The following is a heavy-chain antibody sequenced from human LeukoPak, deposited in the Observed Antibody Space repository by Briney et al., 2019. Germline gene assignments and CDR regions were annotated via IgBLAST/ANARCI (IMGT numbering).Heavy chain of an antibody. V-gene: IGHV1-46*01. Sequence: GASVKVSCKASGYTFTSYYTHWVRQAPGQGLEWMGIINPSGGSTSYAQKFQGRVTMTRDMSTSTVYTELSSLRSEDTAVYYCARPSPEGFLVWWGQGTLVTVSS. J-gene: IGHJ4*02. CDR1: GYTFTSYY. D-gene: IGHD3-16*01. CDR3: ARPSPEGFLVW. CDR2: INPSGGST.